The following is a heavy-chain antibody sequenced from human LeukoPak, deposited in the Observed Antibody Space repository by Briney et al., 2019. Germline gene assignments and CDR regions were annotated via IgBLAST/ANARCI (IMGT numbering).Heavy chain of an antibody. J-gene: IGHJ2*01. V-gene: IGHV4-59*01. Sequence: PSETLSPTCTVSGGSISSYYWTWIRQPPGKGLEWIGYIYYSGSTDYNPSLKSRVTISVDTSKNQFSLKLNSVTAADTAVYYCARELRSSPDPDWYFDLWGRGTLVTVSS. CDR3: ARELRSSPDPDWYFDL. D-gene: IGHD4-17*01. CDR2: IYYSGST. CDR1: GGSISSYY.